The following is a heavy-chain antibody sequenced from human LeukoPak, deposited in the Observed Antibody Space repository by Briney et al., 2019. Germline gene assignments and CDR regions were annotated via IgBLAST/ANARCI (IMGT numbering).Heavy chain of an antibody. D-gene: IGHD3-3*01. Sequence: SETLSLTCTVSGGSISSYYWSWIRQPPGKGLEWIGYIYYSGSTNYNPSLTSRGTISVKTSKNKFSLKLSSVTAADTAVYYCARSPLYDFWSTYYFDYWGQGTLVTVSS. CDR3: ARSPLYDFWSTYYFDY. J-gene: IGHJ4*02. V-gene: IGHV4-59*01. CDR2: IYYSGST. CDR1: GGSISSYY.